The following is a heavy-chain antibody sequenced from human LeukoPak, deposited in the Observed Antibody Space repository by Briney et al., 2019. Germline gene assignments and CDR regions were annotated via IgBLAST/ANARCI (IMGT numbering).Heavy chain of an antibody. CDR1: GFTFSNYA. D-gene: IGHD3-16*02. J-gene: IGHJ5*02. Sequence: GGSLRLSCAASGFTFSNYAMNWVRQAPGKGLEWVSTVNTNGGSTYYAASVKGRFTVSRDNSANTLSLQMNSLRVADTAIYYCVREDCAYVSGTYRYWFDPWGQGTLVTVSS. CDR2: VNTNGGST. V-gene: IGHV3-23*01. CDR3: VREDCAYVSGTYRYWFDP.